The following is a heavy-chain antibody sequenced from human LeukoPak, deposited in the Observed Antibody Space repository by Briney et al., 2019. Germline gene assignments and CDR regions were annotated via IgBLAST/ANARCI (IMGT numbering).Heavy chain of an antibody. J-gene: IGHJ4*02. CDR1: GFTLSTYW. CDR3: ARSRPLHD. V-gene: IGHV3-7*03. CDR2: INQDGSEK. Sequence: GGSLRLSCAASGFTLSTYWLSWVRQAPGKGLEWVANINQDGSEKYYVDSVRGRFTISRDSAKKSLYLQMNSLRAEDTAVYYCARSRPLHDWGQGTLVTVSS. D-gene: IGHD4-11*01.